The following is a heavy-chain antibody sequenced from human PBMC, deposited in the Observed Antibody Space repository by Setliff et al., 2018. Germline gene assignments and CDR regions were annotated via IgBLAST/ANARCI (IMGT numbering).Heavy chain of an antibody. CDR1: GYTFTSYA. Sequence: ASVKVSCKASGYTFTSYAMHWVRQAPGQRLEWMGWINAGNGNTKYSQKFQGRVTITRDTSASTAYMELSSLRSEDTAVYYCARDPAPRLRFLERFDPWGQGTLVTVSS. CDR3: ARDPAPRLRFLERFDP. V-gene: IGHV1-3*01. D-gene: IGHD3-3*01. CDR2: INAGNGNT. J-gene: IGHJ5*02.